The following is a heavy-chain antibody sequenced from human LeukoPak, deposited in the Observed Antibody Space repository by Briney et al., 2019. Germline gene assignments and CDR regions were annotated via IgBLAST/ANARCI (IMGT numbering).Heavy chain of an antibody. J-gene: IGHJ4*01. CDR3: ARDHRYAFDN. Sequence: GGSLRLSCAASGFNFIDYSMNRVRQAPGKGLEWISYIGISSGNTKYADSVKGRFTISRDKARNSLYPQMNSLRVEDTAVYYCARDHRYAFDNWGHGTLVTVSS. D-gene: IGHD5-12*01. V-gene: IGHV3-48*01. CDR1: GFNFIDYS. CDR2: IGISSGNT.